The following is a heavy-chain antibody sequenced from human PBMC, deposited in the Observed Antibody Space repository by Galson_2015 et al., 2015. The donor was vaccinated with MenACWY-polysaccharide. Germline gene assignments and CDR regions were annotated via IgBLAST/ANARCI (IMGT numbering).Heavy chain of an antibody. CDR1: GYTFSSYD. CDR2: MNPNSGNT. Sequence: SVKVSCKASGYTFSSYDINWARQAPGHRLEWMGWMNPNSGNTGYAQKFQGRVTMTRNTSISTAYMELSRLTSEDTAVYYCARGRRDTAVAAPAAVLLDYWGQGILVTVSS. V-gene: IGHV1-8*01. J-gene: IGHJ4*02. CDR3: ARGRRDTAVAAPAAVLLDY. D-gene: IGHD6-19*01.